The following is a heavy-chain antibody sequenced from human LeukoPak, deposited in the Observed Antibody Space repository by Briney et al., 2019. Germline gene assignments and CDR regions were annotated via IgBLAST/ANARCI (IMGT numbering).Heavy chain of an antibody. J-gene: IGHJ4*02. CDR3: ARAIGRGPGGHFDY. D-gene: IGHD3-16*01. V-gene: IGHV3-11*03. Sequence: GSLLLSCAASGLPYSAQYMSWIRRAPGKGLEWMSCISNSGSYTNNADSLRGRFTISRDNAKNSLLLQMNSRRAEDTAVYYCARAIGRGPGGHFDYGGEGTLVTVSS. CDR2: ISNSGSYT. CDR1: GLPYSAQY.